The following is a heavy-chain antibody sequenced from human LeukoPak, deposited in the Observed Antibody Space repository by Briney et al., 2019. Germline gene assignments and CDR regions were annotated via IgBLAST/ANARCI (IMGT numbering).Heavy chain of an antibody. CDR2: IYTSGST. V-gene: IGHV4-4*07. Sequence: SESLSLTCSVSGGSISSYYWSWIRQPAGKGLEWIGRIYTSGSTNYNTSLKSRVTMSVDTSKNQFSLKLSSVTAADTAVYYCARDGGWYPYYFDHWGQGTLVTVSS. D-gene: IGHD6-19*01. J-gene: IGHJ4*02. CDR3: ARDGGWYPYYFDH. CDR1: GGSISSYY.